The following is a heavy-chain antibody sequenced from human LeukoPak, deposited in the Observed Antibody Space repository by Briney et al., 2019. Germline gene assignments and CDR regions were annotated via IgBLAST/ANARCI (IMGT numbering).Heavy chain of an antibody. CDR1: GFTFSSSA. CDR3: AKVFVVTAIRKNAFDI. D-gene: IGHD2-21*02. CDR2: ISYDGSNK. J-gene: IGHJ3*02. V-gene: IGHV3-30-3*01. Sequence: PGGSLRLSCAASGFTFSSSAMHWVRQAPDKGLEWVAVISYDGSNKYYADSVKGRFTISRDNSKNTLYLQMNSLRAEDTAVYYCAKVFVVTAIRKNAFDIWGQGTMVTVSS.